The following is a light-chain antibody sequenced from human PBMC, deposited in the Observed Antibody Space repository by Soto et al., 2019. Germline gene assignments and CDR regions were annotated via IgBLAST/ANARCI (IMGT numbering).Light chain of an antibody. CDR1: NSNIGPGSV. J-gene: IGLJ1*01. V-gene: IGLV1-40*01. Sequence: QSVLTQPPSVSGAPGQRITVSWTWNNSNIGPGSVVHWYQFLPGTAPKLLISGNNIRPSGVPDRFSGSKSDTSASLAITGLQPEDEADYYCQSYDSSLGGFYVFGTGTKLTVL. CDR3: QSYDSSLGGFYV. CDR2: GNN.